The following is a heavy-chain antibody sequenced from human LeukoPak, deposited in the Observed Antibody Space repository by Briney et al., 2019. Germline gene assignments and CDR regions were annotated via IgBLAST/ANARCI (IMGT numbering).Heavy chain of an antibody. CDR1: GFTFSSYM. Sequence: GGSLRLSCAASGFTFSSYMMTWVRQAPGKGLEWVSSISSKGELTFYADSVKGRFTISRDNSESTLYLQMNILRAEDTAIYYCTRDRPNYYGSDGHYYRRDGDYWGQGTLVTVSS. J-gene: IGHJ4*02. D-gene: IGHD3-22*01. V-gene: IGHV3-23*01. CDR3: TRDRPNYYGSDGHYYRRDGDY. CDR2: ISSKGELT.